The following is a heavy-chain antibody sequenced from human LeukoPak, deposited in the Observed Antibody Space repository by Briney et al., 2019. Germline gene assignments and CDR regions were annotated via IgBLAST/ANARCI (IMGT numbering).Heavy chain of an antibody. Sequence: GGSLRLSCAVSGFTFDDNGMSWVRQAPGKGLEWVSGINWNGGSTGYADSVKGRFTISRDNSKNTLYLQMNSLRAEDTAVYYCAKDRRPWEDWGQGTLVTISS. V-gene: IGHV3-20*04. D-gene: IGHD1-26*01. CDR3: AKDRRPWED. J-gene: IGHJ4*02. CDR1: GFTFDDNG. CDR2: INWNGGST.